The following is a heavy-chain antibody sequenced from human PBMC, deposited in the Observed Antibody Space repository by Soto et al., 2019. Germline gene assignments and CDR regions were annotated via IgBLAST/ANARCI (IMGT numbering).Heavy chain of an antibody. J-gene: IGHJ4*02. Sequence: GGSLRLSCAASGFTFSSYAMSWVRQAPGKGLEWVSAISGSGGSTYYADSVKGRFTISRDNSKNTLYLQMNSLRAEDTAVYYCAKVNVLRFLEWSLYSGYWGQGTLVTGSS. CDR3: AKVNVLRFLEWSLYSGY. CDR2: ISGSGGST. CDR1: GFTFSSYA. D-gene: IGHD3-3*01. V-gene: IGHV3-23*01.